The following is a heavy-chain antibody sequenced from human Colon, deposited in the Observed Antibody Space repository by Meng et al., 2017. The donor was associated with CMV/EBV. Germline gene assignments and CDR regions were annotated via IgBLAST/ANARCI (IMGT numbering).Heavy chain of an antibody. CDR3: ASWSSSWTDSFDY. CDR2: VSGNGGNT. J-gene: IGHJ4*02. CDR1: GFTFSSYA. V-gene: IGHV3-23*01. D-gene: IGHD6-13*01. Sequence: GESLKISCATSGFTFSSYAMSWVRQAPGKGLEWISVVSGNGGNTNYADSVKGRFTISRDNSKNTLYLQMSNLSPEDTAVYYCASWSSSWTDSFDYWGQGTLVTVSS.